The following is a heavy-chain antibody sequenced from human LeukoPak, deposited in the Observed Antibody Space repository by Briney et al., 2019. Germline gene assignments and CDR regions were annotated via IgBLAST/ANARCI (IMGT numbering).Heavy chain of an antibody. CDR1: GFNVSSYW. CDR2: INSDGSST. Sequence: PGGSLRLSCAASGFNVSSYWMHLVRQAPGKGLVWVSRINSDGSSTSYADSVKGRFTISRDNAKNTLYLQTNSLRAEDTAVYYCASYYYDSSGYYDYWGQGTLVTVSS. V-gene: IGHV3-74*01. CDR3: ASYYYDSSGYYDY. D-gene: IGHD3-22*01. J-gene: IGHJ4*02.